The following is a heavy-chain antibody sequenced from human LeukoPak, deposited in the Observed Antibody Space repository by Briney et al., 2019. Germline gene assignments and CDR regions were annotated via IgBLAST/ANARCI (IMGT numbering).Heavy chain of an antibody. CDR3: AKGDYDFWSGPNY. Sequence: PGGSLRLSCAASGFTVSSNYMSWVRQAPGKGLEWVSVIYSGGSTYYADSVKGRFTISRDNSKNTLYLQMNSLRAEDTAVYYCAKGDYDFWSGPNYWGQGTLVTVSS. CDR2: IYSGGST. V-gene: IGHV3-53*01. CDR1: GFTVSSNY. D-gene: IGHD3-3*01. J-gene: IGHJ4*02.